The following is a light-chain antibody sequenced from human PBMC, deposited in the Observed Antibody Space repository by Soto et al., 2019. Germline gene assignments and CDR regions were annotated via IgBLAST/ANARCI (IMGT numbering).Light chain of an antibody. CDR3: FLNYNRARGV. J-gene: IGLJ1*01. CDR2: DTD. V-gene: IGLV7-46*01. Sequence: QAVVTQEPSLTVSPGGTVTLTCGSSTGAVPSGDYPYWFQKKPGQAPRTLIYDTDNKHSWTPARFSGFLLGGKAALTLSGAQPEDEAEYYCFLNYNRARGVFGPGTKLTVL. CDR1: TGAVPSGDY.